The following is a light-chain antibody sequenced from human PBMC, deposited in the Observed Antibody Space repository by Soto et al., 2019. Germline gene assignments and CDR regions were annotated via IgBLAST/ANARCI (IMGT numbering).Light chain of an antibody. CDR2: DAS. Sequence: EIVLTQSPATLSLSPGERATLSCRASQSVSSYLAWYQQKPGQAPRLLIYDASNRATGIPARFSGSGSGTDFTLTIRILGPDDFAVYYCQERSHWPLPFGGGTKVEIK. CDR1: QSVSSY. V-gene: IGKV3-11*01. CDR3: QERSHWPLP. J-gene: IGKJ4*01.